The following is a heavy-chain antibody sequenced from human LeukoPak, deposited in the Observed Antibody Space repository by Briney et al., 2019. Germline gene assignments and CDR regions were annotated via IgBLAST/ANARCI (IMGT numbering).Heavy chain of an antibody. CDR3: ARYEPVTRGGSWTFDY. CDR2: INHSGST. V-gene: IGHV4-34*01. CDR1: GGSFSGYY. D-gene: IGHD1-26*01. J-gene: IGHJ4*02. Sequence: SETLSLTCAVYGGSFSGYYWSWIRQPPGKGLEWIGEINHSGSTNYNPSLKSRVTISVDTSKNQFSLKLSSVTAADTAVYYCARYEPVTRGGSWTFDYWGQGTLVTVSS.